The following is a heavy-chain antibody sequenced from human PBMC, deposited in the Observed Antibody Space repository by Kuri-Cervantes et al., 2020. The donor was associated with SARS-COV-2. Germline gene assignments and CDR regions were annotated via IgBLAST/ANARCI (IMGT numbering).Heavy chain of an antibody. CDR2: IYYSGST. CDR1: GGSFSGYY. D-gene: IGHD6-13*01. Sequence: SETLSLTCAVYGGSFSGYYWSWIRQPPGKGLEWIGSIYYSGSTYYNPSLKSRFTMSVDTSKNQFSLKLSSVTAADTAVYYCARHPLIAAAANYFDYWGQGTMVTVSS. J-gene: IGHJ4*02. CDR3: ARHPLIAAAANYFDY. V-gene: IGHV4-34*01.